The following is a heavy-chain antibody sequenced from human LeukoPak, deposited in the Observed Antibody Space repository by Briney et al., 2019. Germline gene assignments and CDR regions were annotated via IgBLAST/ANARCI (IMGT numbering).Heavy chain of an antibody. Sequence: GGSLRLSCSASGFTFSNYGMHWVRQAPAKGLEWVAIIWYDGSDKYYADSVKGRFTISRDNSKNTLYLQMNSLRAEDTAVYYWARSSGYYYIPLDYWGQGTLVTVSS. J-gene: IGHJ4*02. D-gene: IGHD3-22*01. CDR2: IWYDGSDK. CDR1: GFTFSNYG. CDR3: ARSSGYYYIPLDY. V-gene: IGHV3-33*08.